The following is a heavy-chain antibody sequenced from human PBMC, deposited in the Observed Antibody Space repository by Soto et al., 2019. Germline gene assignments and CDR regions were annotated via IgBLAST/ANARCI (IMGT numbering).Heavy chain of an antibody. CDR2: INAGNGNT. CDR1: GYTFTTYT. J-gene: IGHJ6*02. V-gene: IGHV1-3*01. CDR3: ARDSKPYYYDSRAYGMDV. D-gene: IGHD3-22*01. Sequence: ASVKVSCKASGYTFTTYTMHWVRQAPGQSLEWMGWINAGNGNTNYAQKLQGRVTMTTDTSTSTAYMELRSLRSDDTAVYYCARDSKPYYYDSRAYGMDVWGQGTTVTVSS.